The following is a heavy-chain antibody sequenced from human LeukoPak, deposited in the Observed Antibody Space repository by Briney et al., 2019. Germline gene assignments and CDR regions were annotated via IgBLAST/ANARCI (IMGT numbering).Heavy chain of an antibody. V-gene: IGHV3-23*01. CDR2: ISGSGGTT. D-gene: IGHD3-10*01. CDR1: GFTFSSSA. Sequence: PGGSLRLSCAASGFTFSSSAMSWVRQAPGKGLEWVSAISGSGGTTSYADSVKGRFTISRDNSKNTLYLQMNSLRGEDTAVYYCAAGRYYGDSWAQEPLVTVPS. J-gene: IGHJ5*02. CDR3: AAGRYYGDS.